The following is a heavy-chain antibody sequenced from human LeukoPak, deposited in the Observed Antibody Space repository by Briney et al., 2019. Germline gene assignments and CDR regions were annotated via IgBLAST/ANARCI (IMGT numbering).Heavy chain of an antibody. V-gene: IGHV1-2*02. J-gene: IGHJ4*02. Sequence: ASVKVSCKASGYTFTGYYMHWVRQAPGQGLEWMGWINPNSGGTNYAQKFQGRVTMTRDTSISTAYMELSRLRSDDTAVYYCARVPTTWELVDYWGQGTLVTVSS. CDR1: GYTFTGYY. CDR3: ARVPTTWELVDY. CDR2: INPNSGGT. D-gene: IGHD1-26*01.